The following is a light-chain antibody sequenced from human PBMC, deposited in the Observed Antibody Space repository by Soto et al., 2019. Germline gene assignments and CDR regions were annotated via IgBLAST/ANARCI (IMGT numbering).Light chain of an antibody. Sequence: EFVLTQSPGTLSLSPGERATLSCRASQTVRNNYLAWYQQKPGQAPRLLIYGASNRATGIPDRFSGSGSGTDFTLTISRLEPEDFAVYYCQQYGSSPRLTFGGGTKVDI. CDR2: GAS. V-gene: IGKV3-20*01. J-gene: IGKJ4*01. CDR3: QQYGSSPRLT. CDR1: QTVRNNY.